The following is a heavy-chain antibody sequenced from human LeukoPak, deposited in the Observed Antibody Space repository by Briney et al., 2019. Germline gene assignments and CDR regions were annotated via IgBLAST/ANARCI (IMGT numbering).Heavy chain of an antibody. V-gene: IGHV3-30*04. Sequence: GGSLRLSCAASGFTFSSYAMHWVRQAPGKGLEWVAVISYDGSNKYYADSVKGRFTISRDNSKNTLYLQMNSLRAEDTAVYYCAANMVREKGSLGNFDYWGQGTLVTVSS. D-gene: IGHD3-10*01. J-gene: IGHJ4*02. CDR3: AANMVREKGSLGNFDY. CDR2: ISYDGSNK. CDR1: GFTFSSYA.